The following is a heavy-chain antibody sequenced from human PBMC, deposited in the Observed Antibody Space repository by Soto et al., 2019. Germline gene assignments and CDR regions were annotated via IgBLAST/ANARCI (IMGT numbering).Heavy chain of an antibody. Sequence: EVQLLESGGGLVQPGGSLRLSCAASGFTFSSYAMSWVRQAPGKGLEWVSAISGSGGSTYYADSVKGRFTISRDNSKNTLYLQMHSLRAEDTAVYYCAKVEGQWLTHYYYYGMDVWGQGTTVTVSS. V-gene: IGHV3-23*01. CDR3: AKVEGQWLTHYYYYGMDV. CDR2: ISGSGGST. D-gene: IGHD6-19*01. CDR1: GFTFSSYA. J-gene: IGHJ6*02.